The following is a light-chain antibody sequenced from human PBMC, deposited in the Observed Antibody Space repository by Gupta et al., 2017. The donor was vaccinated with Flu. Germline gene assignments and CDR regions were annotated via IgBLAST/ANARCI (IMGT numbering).Light chain of an antibody. CDR1: QSISSY. CDR3: QQSDSTSYI. CDR2: AAS. Sequence: DIQMTQSPSSLSASVGDRVTITCRASQSISSYLNWYQQKPGKAPKLLIYAASSVQSGVPSRFSGSGSGTDFTLTISRLQPEDFATYYCQQSDSTSYIFGQGTNLEIK. J-gene: IGKJ2*01. V-gene: IGKV1-39*01.